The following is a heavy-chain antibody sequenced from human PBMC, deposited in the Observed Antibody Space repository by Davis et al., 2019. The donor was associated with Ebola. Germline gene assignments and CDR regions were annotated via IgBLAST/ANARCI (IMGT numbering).Heavy chain of an antibody. V-gene: IGHV3-23*01. J-gene: IGHJ4*02. CDR1: GFIFSNCA. D-gene: IGHD6-19*01. Sequence: GGSLRLSCAASGFIFSNCAMYWVRQAPGKGLEWVSIIGTGHDTYYADSVKGRFTISRDNSKNTLYLQMNSLRAEDTAVYYCAKVTSSGWYYFDYWGQGTLVTVSS. CDR3: AKVTSSGWYYFDY. CDR2: IGTGHDT.